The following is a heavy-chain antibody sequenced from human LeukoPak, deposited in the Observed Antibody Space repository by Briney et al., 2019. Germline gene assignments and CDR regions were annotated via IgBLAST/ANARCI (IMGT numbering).Heavy chain of an antibody. D-gene: IGHD3-10*01. CDR2: IDPDDSYT. V-gene: IGHV5-10-1*01. Sequence: GESLKISCQGSGYSFTNYWISWVRQMSGKGLEWMGRIDPDDSYTEDSPSFQGHVTISVDNSISTAYMQWSSLKASDTSMYYCARHAGDGGAFDICGQGTMVTVSS. J-gene: IGHJ3*02. CDR1: GYSFTNYW. CDR3: ARHAGDGGAFDI.